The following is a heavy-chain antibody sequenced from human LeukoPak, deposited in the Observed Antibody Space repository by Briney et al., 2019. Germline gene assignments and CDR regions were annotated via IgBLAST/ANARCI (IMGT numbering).Heavy chain of an antibody. D-gene: IGHD3-22*01. CDR1: GFTFSTYG. Sequence: PGGSLRLSCAASGFTFSTYGMHWVRQAPGKGLEWVAVISYDGSSEYYADSVQGRFTVARDNSKNTMYLQMNSLRADDTAVYYCAKAVTPNYDSSGYSAIDYWGQGTLVTVSS. CDR3: AKAVTPNYDSSGYSAIDY. V-gene: IGHV3-30*18. J-gene: IGHJ4*02. CDR2: ISYDGSSE.